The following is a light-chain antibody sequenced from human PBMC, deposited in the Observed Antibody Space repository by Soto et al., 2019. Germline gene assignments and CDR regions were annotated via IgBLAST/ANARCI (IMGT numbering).Light chain of an antibody. V-gene: IGLV2-14*01. J-gene: IGLJ2*01. CDR3: SSYTSSSDVV. CDR1: SSDVGGYNY. Sequence: QSALTQPASVSGSPGQSITISCTGTSSDVGGYNYVSWYQQHPGKAPKRMIYDVSNRPSGVSNRFSGSKSGNTASLTISGLQAEDEAAYYCSSYTSSSDVVFGGGTKLTVL. CDR2: DVS.